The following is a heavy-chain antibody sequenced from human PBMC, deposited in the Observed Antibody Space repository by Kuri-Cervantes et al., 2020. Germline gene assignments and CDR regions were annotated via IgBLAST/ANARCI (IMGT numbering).Heavy chain of an antibody. J-gene: IGHJ4*02. CDR1: GFTFSSNG. D-gene: IGHD3-9*01. V-gene: IGHV3-30*02. CDR2: IRYDGSNT. CDR3: AGAPPADIYFDY. Sequence: GESLKISCAASGFTFSSNGMHWVRQAPGKGLEWVAFIRYDGSNTYYADSVKGRFTISRDISKNTLYLQMNSLRAEDTAVYYCAGAPPADIYFDYWGQGTLVTVSS.